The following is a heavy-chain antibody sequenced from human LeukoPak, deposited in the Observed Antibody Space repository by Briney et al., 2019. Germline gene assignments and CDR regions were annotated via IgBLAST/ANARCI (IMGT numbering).Heavy chain of an antibody. Sequence: GGSLRLSCSASGFTFSNYAMYWVRQAPGKGLEYVSGISSNGGSTYYADSVKGRFTISRDSSKNTLYVQMSGLRAEDTAVYYCVKGSNGYGSGSYSDYWGQGTLVTVSS. V-gene: IGHV3-64*05. CDR2: ISSNGGST. D-gene: IGHD3-10*01. CDR1: GFTFSNYA. J-gene: IGHJ4*02. CDR3: VKGSNGYGSGSYSDY.